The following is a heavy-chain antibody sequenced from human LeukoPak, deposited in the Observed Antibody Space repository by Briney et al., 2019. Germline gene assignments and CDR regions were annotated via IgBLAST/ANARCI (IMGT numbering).Heavy chain of an antibody. CDR1: GGSISSSSYY. V-gene: IGHV4-39*07. Sequence: SETLSLTCTVSGGSISSSSYYWGWIRQPPGKGLEWIGSIYYSGSTYYNPSLKSRVTISVDASKNQFSLKLSSVTAADTAVYYCARRGRNHSGYYFSWGQGTLVTVSS. D-gene: IGHD3-22*01. CDR2: IYYSGST. CDR3: ARRGRNHSGYYFS. J-gene: IGHJ5*02.